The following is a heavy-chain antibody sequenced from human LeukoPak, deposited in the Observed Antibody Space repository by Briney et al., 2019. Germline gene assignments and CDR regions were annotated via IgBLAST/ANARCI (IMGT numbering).Heavy chain of an antibody. CDR1: GGTFSSYA. Sequence: ASVKVSCKASGGTFSSYAISWVRQAPGQGLEWMGRIIPILGIANYAQKLQGRVTMTTDTSTSTAYMELRSLRSDDTAVYYCARVVGSSRYCSSTSCGRAYYMDVWGKGTTVTVSS. D-gene: IGHD2-2*01. CDR3: ARVVGSSRYCSSTSCGRAYYMDV. CDR2: IIPILGIA. V-gene: IGHV1-69*04. J-gene: IGHJ6*03.